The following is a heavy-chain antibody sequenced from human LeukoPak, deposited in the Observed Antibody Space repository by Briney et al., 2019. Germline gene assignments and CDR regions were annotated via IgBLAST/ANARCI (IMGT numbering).Heavy chain of an antibody. D-gene: IGHD2-2*01. CDR1: GDSTSSSTYY. Sequence: SETLSLTCTVSGDSTSSSTYYWDWIRQAPGKGLEWIGNIYDSGTTHYNPSLKSRVTMSVDTSKNQFSLKLSSLTAADTAVYYCARGCSSTSCWLRMDVWGQGTTVTVSS. CDR3: ARGCSSTSCWLRMDV. CDR2: IYDSGTT. V-gene: IGHV4-39*07. J-gene: IGHJ6*02.